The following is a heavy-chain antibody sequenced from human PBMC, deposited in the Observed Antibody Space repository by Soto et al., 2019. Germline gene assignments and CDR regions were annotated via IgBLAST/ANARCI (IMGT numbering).Heavy chain of an antibody. CDR1: GFTFSIYG. V-gene: IGHV3-23*01. Sequence: GGSLRLSCAASGFTFSIYGMYWVRQAPGKGLEWVSSISASGSATFYADSVKGRLTISRDNSKNILYLQMNTLRADDTAVYYCAKDRPTMDSYGSTWGQGTLVTVSS. CDR3: AKDRPTMDSYGST. J-gene: IGHJ4*02. D-gene: IGHD5-18*01. CDR2: ISASGSAT.